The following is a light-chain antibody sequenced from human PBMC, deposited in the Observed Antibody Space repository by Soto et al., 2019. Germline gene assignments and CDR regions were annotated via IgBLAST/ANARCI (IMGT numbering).Light chain of an antibody. Sequence: DIHLTQSPSTLSASVGDRVTITCRASQSVTTWLAWYQQKPGKAPKLLIYDASSLESGVPSRFSGSGSGTQFTLTISSLQPDDFATYYCQQYKSDSQTFGQGTKVEIK. V-gene: IGKV1-5*01. CDR2: DAS. J-gene: IGKJ2*01. CDR1: QSVTTW. CDR3: QQYKSDSQT.